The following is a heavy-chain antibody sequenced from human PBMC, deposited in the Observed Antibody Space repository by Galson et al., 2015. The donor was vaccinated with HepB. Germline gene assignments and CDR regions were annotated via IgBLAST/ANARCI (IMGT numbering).Heavy chain of an antibody. CDR1: GFTFSNAW. V-gene: IGHV3-15*07. CDR2: IKSKTDGGTT. J-gene: IGHJ3*02. D-gene: IGHD2-21*01. Sequence: SLRLSCAASGFTFSNAWMNWVRQAPGKGLEWVGRIKSKTDGGTTDYAAPVKGRFTISRDDSKNTLYLQMNSLKTEDTAVYYCTTGSYCGGDCYRDDAFDIWGQGTMVTVSS. CDR3: TTGSYCGGDCYRDDAFDI.